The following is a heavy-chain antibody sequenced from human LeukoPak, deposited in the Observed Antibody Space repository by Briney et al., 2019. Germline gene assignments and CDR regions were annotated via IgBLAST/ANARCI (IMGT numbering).Heavy chain of an antibody. CDR3: AGISSAANFDY. Sequence: SETLSLTCTVSGGSISSSSYYWGWIRQPPGKGLEWIGSIYYSGSTYYNPSLKSRVTISVDTSKNQFSLKLSSVTAADTAVYYCAGISSAANFDYWGQGTLVTVSS. J-gene: IGHJ4*02. CDR1: GGSISSSSYY. D-gene: IGHD6-13*01. CDR2: IYYSGST. V-gene: IGHV4-39*07.